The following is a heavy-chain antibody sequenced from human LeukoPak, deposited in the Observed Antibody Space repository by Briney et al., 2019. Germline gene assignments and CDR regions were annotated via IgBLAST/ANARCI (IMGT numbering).Heavy chain of an antibody. CDR1: GGSISSSSYY. CDR3: ARLLDYGGNSVAFDI. V-gene: IGHV4-39*01. D-gene: IGHD4-23*01. CDR2: IYYSGST. Sequence: SETLSLTCTVSGGSISSSSYYWGWIRQPPGKGLEWIGSIYYSGSTYYNPSLKSRVTISVDTSKNQFSLKLSSATAADTAVYYCARLLDYGGNSVAFDIWGQGTMVTVSS. J-gene: IGHJ3*02.